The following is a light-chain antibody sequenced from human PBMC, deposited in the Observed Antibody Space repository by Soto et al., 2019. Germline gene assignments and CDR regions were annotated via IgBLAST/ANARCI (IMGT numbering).Light chain of an antibody. CDR1: SSDVGGYKF. J-gene: IGLJ2*01. CDR3: SSYTSSNTVI. CDR2: DVS. V-gene: IGLV2-14*01. Sequence: QSVLTQPASVSGSPGQSITISCTGTSSDVGGYKFVSWYQQHPGKAPKLMIYDVSNRPSGVSNRFSGSKSGNTASLTISGVQAEDEADYYCSSYTSSNTVIFGGGTKVTVL.